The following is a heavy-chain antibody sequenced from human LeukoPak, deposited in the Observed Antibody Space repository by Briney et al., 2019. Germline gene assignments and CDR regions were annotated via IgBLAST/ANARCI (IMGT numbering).Heavy chain of an antibody. CDR1: AFTFSIYA. CDR2: ISGSGGST. CDR3: AKYYGDYYYYYYMDV. V-gene: IGHV3-23*01. Sequence: GGSLRLSCAASAFTFSIYAMSWVRQAPGKGLEWVSAISGSGGSTYYADSVKGRFTISRDNSKNTLYLQMNSLRAEDTAVYYCAKYYGDYYYYYYMDVWGKGTTVTVSS. J-gene: IGHJ6*03. D-gene: IGHD4-17*01.